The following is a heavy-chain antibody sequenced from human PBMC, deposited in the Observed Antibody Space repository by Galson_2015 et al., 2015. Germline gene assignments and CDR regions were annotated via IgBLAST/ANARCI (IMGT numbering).Heavy chain of an antibody. CDR3: AKDSPTIAVAGKGSAFDI. V-gene: IGHV3-9*01. D-gene: IGHD6-19*01. Sequence: SLRLSCAASGFTFDDYAMHWVRQAPGKGLEWVSGISWNSGSIGYADSVKGRFTISRDNAKNSLYRQMNSLRAEDTALYYCAKDSPTIAVAGKGSAFDIWGQGTMVTVSS. J-gene: IGHJ3*02. CDR2: ISWNSGSI. CDR1: GFTFDDYA.